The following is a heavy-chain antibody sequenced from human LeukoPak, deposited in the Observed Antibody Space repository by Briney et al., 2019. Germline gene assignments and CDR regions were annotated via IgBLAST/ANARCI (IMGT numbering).Heavy chain of an antibody. Sequence: SETVSRTASGSSFTVCYIHWGRMAPGPGLGRMGWINPNNGGGTVYAHSFQGRVPMTGDTSNNTASLKLSSVTSADTAVYYCARAYRGVSTSYFARRAYFHHWGQGTLVTVSS. CDR3: ARAYRGVSTSYFARRAYFHH. CDR2: INPNNGGGT. CDR1: GSSFTVCY. D-gene: IGHD2-2*01. J-gene: IGHJ1*01. V-gene: IGHV1-2*02.